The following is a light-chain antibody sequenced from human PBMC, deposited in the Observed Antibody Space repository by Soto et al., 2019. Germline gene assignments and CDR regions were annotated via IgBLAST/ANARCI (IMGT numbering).Light chain of an antibody. CDR3: QQRGNWPLT. CDR2: GAS. J-gene: IGKJ4*01. CDR1: QDVGKW. Sequence: DIQMTQSPSSLSASVGDRVTITCRASQDVGKWLAWYQQKPGKAPTLLIHGASSLQSGVPPRYSGSGYGTDFTLTISSLEPEDFAVYYCQQRGNWPLTFGGGTKVDIK. V-gene: IGKV1-12*01.